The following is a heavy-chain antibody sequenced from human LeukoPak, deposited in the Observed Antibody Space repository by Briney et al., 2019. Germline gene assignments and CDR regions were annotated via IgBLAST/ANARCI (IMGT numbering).Heavy chain of an antibody. V-gene: IGHV3-30*02. J-gene: IGHJ4*02. CDR2: IRNDGSDK. D-gene: IGHD2-2*01. CDR1: GSTFTTYA. Sequence: PGGSLRLSCAASGSTFTTYALHWVRQAPGKGLEWVAFIRNDGSDKYYADSVRGRSSISRDNSKNTLSLQINSLTPEDTAVYYCAKDSTSSPYYIDYWGQGTLVTVSS. CDR3: AKDSTSSPYYIDY.